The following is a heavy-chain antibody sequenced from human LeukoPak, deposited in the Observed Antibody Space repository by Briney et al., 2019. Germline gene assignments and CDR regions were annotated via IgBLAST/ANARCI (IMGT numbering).Heavy chain of an antibody. CDR1: GYSISSGYY. CDR2: IYHSGST. V-gene: IGHV4-38-2*01. CDR3: ARSIAVAGNWYFDL. Sequence: PSETLSLTCAVSGYSISSGYYWGWIRQPPGKGLEWIGSIYHSGSTYYNPSLKSRVTISVDTSKNQFSLKLSSVTAADTAVYYCARSIAVAGNWYFDLWGRGTLVTVSS. J-gene: IGHJ2*01. D-gene: IGHD6-19*01.